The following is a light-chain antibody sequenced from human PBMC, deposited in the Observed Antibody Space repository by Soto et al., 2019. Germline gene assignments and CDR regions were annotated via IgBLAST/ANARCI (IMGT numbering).Light chain of an antibody. CDR2: EVI. V-gene: IGLV2-8*01. CDR1: YSDVGCSTY. Sequence: QSALTQPPSASGSPGQSVTISCTGTYSDVGCSTYVSWYQQHPGKAPKLVIYEVIQRPSGVPDRFSGSRAGNTASLTVSRLQAEDEADYYCSSIVVGTNLKMFGGGTKRTVL. CDR3: SSIVVGTNLKM. J-gene: IGLJ3*02.